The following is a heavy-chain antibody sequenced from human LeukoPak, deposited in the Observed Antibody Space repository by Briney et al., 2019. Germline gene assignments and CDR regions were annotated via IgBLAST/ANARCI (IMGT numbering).Heavy chain of an antibody. CDR1: GFTVSGNY. J-gene: IGHJ4*02. CDR3: ARGLVGAAGLFDY. CDR2: IYSGGST. V-gene: IGHV3-53*01. D-gene: IGHD6-13*01. Sequence: PGGSLRLSCAASGFTVSGNYMSWVRQAPGRGLEWVSVIYSGGSTYYADSVKGRFTISRDNSKNTLYLQMNSLGAEDTAVYYCARGLVGAAGLFDYWGQGALVTVSS.